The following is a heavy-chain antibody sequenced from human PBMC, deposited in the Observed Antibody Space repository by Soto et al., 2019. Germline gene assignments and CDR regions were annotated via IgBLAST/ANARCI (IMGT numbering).Heavy chain of an antibody. V-gene: IGHV1-69*06. CDR1: GGTFSSYA. CDR2: IIPIFGTA. CDR3: AGYGYDYVWGSYRYTGWFDP. Sequence: QVQLVQSGAEVKKPGSSVKVSCKASGGTFSSYAISWVRQAPGQGLEWMGGIIPIFGTANYAQKFQGRVTITADKSTSTAYMEMSSLRSEDTAVYYCAGYGYDYVWGSYRYTGWFDPWGQGPLVTVSS. J-gene: IGHJ5*02. D-gene: IGHD3-16*02.